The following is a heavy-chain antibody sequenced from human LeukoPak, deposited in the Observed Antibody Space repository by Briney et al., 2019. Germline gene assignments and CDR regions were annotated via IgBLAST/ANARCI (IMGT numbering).Heavy chain of an antibody. CDR3: ARDYPFGDYALDY. CDR1: GFTFSSYT. D-gene: IGHD4-17*01. J-gene: IGHJ4*02. Sequence: GGSLRLYCAASGFTFSSYTMTWDRQAPGKGLEWVSSISGSSTYIYYADSMKGRFTISRDNAKNSLYLQMNSLRAEDTAVFYCARDYPFGDYALDYWGQGTLVTVSS. V-gene: IGHV3-21*01. CDR2: ISGSSTYI.